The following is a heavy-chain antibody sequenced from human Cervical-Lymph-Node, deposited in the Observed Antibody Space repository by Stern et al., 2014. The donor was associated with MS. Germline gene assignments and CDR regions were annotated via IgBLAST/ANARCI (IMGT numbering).Heavy chain of an antibody. CDR3: LRDRGFLPVRGGRGAFDI. J-gene: IGHJ3*02. V-gene: IGHV4-31*03. CDR1: GGSINSGGYY. CDR2: IYYSGNT. Sequence: VQLVESGPGLVKPSQTLSLTCTVSGGSINSGGYYWNWIRQHPGKGLEWIGYIYYSGNTYYNPSLKSRVSISVDASKKQLSLNLGSLASGDPAVYYCLRDRGFLPVRGGRGAFDIWGQGTMVTVSS. D-gene: IGHD3-10*01.